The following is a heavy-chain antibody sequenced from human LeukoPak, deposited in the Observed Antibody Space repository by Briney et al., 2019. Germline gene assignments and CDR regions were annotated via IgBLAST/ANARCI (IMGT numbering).Heavy chain of an antibody. D-gene: IGHD3-10*01. CDR3: VRDQVQVGVHYY. CDR2: ISTSGSPK. Sequence: PGGSLRLSCVGSGFSFSNYDMTWVCQAPGKGLEWVSYISTSGSPKHYADSVKGRFTISRDNGKNSVYLQMNSLRDEDTAIYYCVRDQVQVGVHYYWGQGTLVTVSS. CDR1: GFSFSNYD. J-gene: IGHJ4*02. V-gene: IGHV3-48*03.